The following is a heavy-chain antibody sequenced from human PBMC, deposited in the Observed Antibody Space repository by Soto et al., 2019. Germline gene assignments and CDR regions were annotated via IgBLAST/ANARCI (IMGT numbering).Heavy chain of an antibody. V-gene: IGHV3-23*01. Sequence: PGGSLRLSCVVSGFHFAGYALALVRQPPGKGLEWVTSISGPSYASFTADSSRGRFTVYRDNSKDTLFLQMKNLRAEDTAIYYCAKTPMEAVANQFFDLWGQGNLVPVSS. CDR1: GFHFAGYA. J-gene: IGHJ4*02. CDR2: ISGPSYAS. CDR3: AKTPMEAVANQFFDL. D-gene: IGHD6-19*01.